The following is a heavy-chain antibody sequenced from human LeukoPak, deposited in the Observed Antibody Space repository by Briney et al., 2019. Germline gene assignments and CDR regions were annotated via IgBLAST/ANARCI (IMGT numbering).Heavy chain of an antibody. CDR1: GFTFSSYA. V-gene: IGHV3-30*04. D-gene: IGHD2-2*01. J-gene: IGHJ4*02. CDR2: TSSDGSNK. CDR3: ARLASSAAFD. Sequence: GRSLRLSCAASGFTFSSYAMHWVRQAPGKGLEWVAITSSDGSNKYYADSVKGRFTISRDNSKNTLYLQMNSLRAEDTAVYYCARLASSAAFDWGQGTLVTVSS.